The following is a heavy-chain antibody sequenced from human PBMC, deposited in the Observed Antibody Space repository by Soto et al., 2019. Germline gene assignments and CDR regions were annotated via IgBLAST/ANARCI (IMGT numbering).Heavy chain of an antibody. CDR3: TPTWGGYYRLVLDNYYYYGMDV. D-gene: IGHD3-3*01. V-gene: IGHV3-15*07. J-gene: IGHJ6*02. CDR2: IKSKTDGGTT. CDR1: GFTFSNAW. Sequence: PGGSLRLSCAASGFTFSNAWMNWVRQAPGKGLEWVGRIKSKTDGGTTDYAAPAKGRFTISRDDSKNTLYLQMNSLKTEDTAVYYCTPTWGGYYRLVLDNYYYYGMDVWGQGTTVTVSS.